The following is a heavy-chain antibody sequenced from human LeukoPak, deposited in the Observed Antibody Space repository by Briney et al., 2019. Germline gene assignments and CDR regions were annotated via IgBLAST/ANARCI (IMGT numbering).Heavy chain of an antibody. Sequence: GGSLRLSCAASGFTFSSYSMNWVRQAPGKGLEWVSYISSSSSTIYYADSVKGRFTISRDNAKNSLYLQMSSLRAEDTAVYYCARGYYDFWSGYYFGLGHFDYWGQGTLVTVSS. CDR2: ISSSSSTI. CDR3: ARGYYDFWSGYYFGLGHFDY. D-gene: IGHD3-3*01. CDR1: GFTFSSYS. J-gene: IGHJ4*02. V-gene: IGHV3-48*01.